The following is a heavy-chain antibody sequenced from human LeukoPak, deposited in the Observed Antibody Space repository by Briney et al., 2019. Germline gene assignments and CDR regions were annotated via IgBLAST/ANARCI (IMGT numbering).Heavy chain of an antibody. J-gene: IGHJ4*02. CDR1: GFRFSTYA. D-gene: IGHD3-10*01. CDR3: AKSRGSGTYCFDY. CDR2: IDNSDGT. Sequence: GGSLRLSCTASGFRFSTYAMSWVRQSPGKGLEWVSTIDNSDGTYCPDSVKGRFTISRDNPKNTLYLQMNSLRAEDTATYYCAKSRGSGTYCFDYWGQGTLVTVSS. V-gene: IGHV3-23*01.